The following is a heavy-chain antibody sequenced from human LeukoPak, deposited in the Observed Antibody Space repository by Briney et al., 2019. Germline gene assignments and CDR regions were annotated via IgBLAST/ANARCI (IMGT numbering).Heavy chain of an antibody. CDR3: ARARQQRWYYYDSSGFAYYYYMDV. Sequence: SGGSLRLSCAASGFTFSSYSMNWVRQAPGKGLEWVSSISSSSSCIYYADSVKGRFTISRDNAKNSLYLQMNSLRAEDTAVYYCARARQQRWYYYDSSGFAYYYYMDVWGKGTTVTVSS. D-gene: IGHD3-22*01. V-gene: IGHV3-21*01. CDR1: GFTFSSYS. J-gene: IGHJ6*03. CDR2: ISSSSSCI.